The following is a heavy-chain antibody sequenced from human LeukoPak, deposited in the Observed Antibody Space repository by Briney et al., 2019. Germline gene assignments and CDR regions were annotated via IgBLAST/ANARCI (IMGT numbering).Heavy chain of an antibody. CDR2: ISSSGSTI. J-gene: IGHJ6*04. CDR3: AEHGITMIGGV. CDR1: GFTFSSYE. V-gene: IGHV3-48*03. Sequence: PGGSLRLSCAASGFTFSSYEMNWVRQAPGKGLEWVSYISSSGSTIYYADSVEGRFTISRDNAKNSLYLQKSSLRAEDTAVYYCAEHGITMIGGVWGKGTTVTISS. D-gene: IGHD3-10*02.